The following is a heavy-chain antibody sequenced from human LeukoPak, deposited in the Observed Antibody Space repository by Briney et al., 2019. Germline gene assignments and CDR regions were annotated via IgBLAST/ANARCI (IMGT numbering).Heavy chain of an antibody. D-gene: IGHD3-10*01. CDR1: GFTFSDYY. CDR2: ISSSGSTI. V-gene: IGHV3-11*01. Sequence: TGGSLRLSCAASGFTFSDYYMSWIRQAPGKGLEWVSYISSSGSTIYYADSVKGRFTISRDNAKNSLYLQMNSLRAEDTAVYYCARDADVLLWFGELLVGAFDIWGQGTMVTVSS. J-gene: IGHJ3*02. CDR3: ARDADVLLWFGELLVGAFDI.